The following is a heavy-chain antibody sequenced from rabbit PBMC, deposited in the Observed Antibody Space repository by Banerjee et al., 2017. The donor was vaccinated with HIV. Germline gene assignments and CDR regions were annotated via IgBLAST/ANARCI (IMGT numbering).Heavy chain of an antibody. J-gene: IGHJ4*01. V-gene: IGHV1S47*01. D-gene: IGHD6-1*01. CDR3: ARNADHDDYAYASLDL. CDR2: IDPLDNT. Sequence: QEQLVESGGGLVQPGGSLTLSCKGSELDFSFYSMSWVRQAPGKGLEWIGYIDPLDNTYYATWVNGRFTISSHNAQNTLYLQLNSLTAADTATYFCARNADHDDYAYASLDLWGPGTLVTDS. CDR1: ELDFSFYS.